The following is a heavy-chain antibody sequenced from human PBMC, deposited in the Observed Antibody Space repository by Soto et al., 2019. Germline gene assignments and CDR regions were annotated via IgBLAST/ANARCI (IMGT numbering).Heavy chain of an antibody. CDR3: ARQFCTGGACYSGWFDS. Sequence: GASLKISCKASGYSFTTYWIGWVRQMPGKGLEWMGRIDPSDSYTKYSPSSQGHVTISIDKSTNTAYLQWSSLKASDTAMYYCARQFCTGGACYSGWFDSWGQGTLVTVSS. CDR1: GYSFTTYW. D-gene: IGHD2-8*02. J-gene: IGHJ5*01. V-gene: IGHV5-10-1*01. CDR2: IDPSDSYT.